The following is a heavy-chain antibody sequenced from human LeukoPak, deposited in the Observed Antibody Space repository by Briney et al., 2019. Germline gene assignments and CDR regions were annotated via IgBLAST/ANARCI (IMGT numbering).Heavy chain of an antibody. CDR3: ARHGAAAGRIFDY. D-gene: IGHD6-13*01. CDR2: IYYSGST. V-gene: IGHV4-59*08. CDR1: GGSIISYY. Sequence: SETLSLTCTVSGGSIISYYWSWIRQPPGKGLEWIGYIYYSGSTNYNPSLKSRVTISVDTSKNQFSLKLSFVTAADTAVYYCARHGAAAGRIFDYWGQGTLDAVFS. J-gene: IGHJ4*02.